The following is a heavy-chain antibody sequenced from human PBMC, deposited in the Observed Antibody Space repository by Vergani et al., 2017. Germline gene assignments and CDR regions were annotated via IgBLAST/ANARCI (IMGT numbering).Heavy chain of an antibody. D-gene: IGHD3-3*01. J-gene: IGHJ6*02. Sequence: EVQLVESGGGLVQPGRSLRLSCAASGFTFDDYAMHWVRQAPGKGLEWVSGISWNSGSIGYADSVKGRFTISRENAKNSLYLQMNSLRAGDTAVYYCARSPYYDFWSGYPDPLYGGMDVWGQGTTVTVSS. CDR2: ISWNSGSI. CDR1: GFTFDDYA. V-gene: IGHV3-9*01. CDR3: ARSPYYDFWSGYPDPLYGGMDV.